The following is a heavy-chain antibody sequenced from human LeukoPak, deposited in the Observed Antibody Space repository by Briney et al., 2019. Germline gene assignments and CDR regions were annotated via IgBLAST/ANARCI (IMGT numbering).Heavy chain of an antibody. CDR1: GGSFSGYY. V-gene: IGHV4-34*01. J-gene: IGHJ4*02. D-gene: IGHD2-15*01. CDR2: INHSGST. CDR3: ARGGSGGSPILGRANDY. Sequence: PSETLSLTCAVYGGSFSGYYWSWIRQPPGKGLEWIGEINHSGSTNYNPSLKSRVTISVDTSKNQFSLKLSSVTAADTAVYYCARGGSGGSPILGRANDYWGQGTLVTASS.